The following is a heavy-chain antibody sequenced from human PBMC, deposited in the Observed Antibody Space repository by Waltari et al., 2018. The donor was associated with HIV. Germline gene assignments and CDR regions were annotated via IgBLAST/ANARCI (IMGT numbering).Heavy chain of an antibody. V-gene: IGHV3-21*01. Sequence: EVQLVESGGGLVKPGGSLRLSCAASGFTFSSYSMNWVRQAPGKGLGLVSSICCSSSYIFYANSVKGRFTISRDNAKNSLYLQMNSLRAEDTSVYYFARDGRITPYYGMDVWGQGTTVTVSS. J-gene: IGHJ6*02. CDR1: GFTFSSYS. CDR2: ICCSSSYI. CDR3: ARDGRITPYYGMDV.